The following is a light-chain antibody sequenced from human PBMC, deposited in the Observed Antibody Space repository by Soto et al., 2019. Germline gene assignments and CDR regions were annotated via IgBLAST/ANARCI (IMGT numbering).Light chain of an antibody. Sequence: EVVLTQSPATLSLSPGEIATLSCRASQSVSTYLAWYQQKPGQAPRLLIYDAYNRATGIPATFSGSGSGTDFTLTISSLEPEDFAVYYCQYRSNWPPYTFGQGTKVDIK. V-gene: IGKV3-11*01. CDR1: QSVSTY. CDR2: DAY. CDR3: QYRSNWPPYT. J-gene: IGKJ2*01.